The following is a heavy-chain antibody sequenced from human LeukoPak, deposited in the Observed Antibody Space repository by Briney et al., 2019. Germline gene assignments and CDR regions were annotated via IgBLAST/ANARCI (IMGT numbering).Heavy chain of an antibody. V-gene: IGHV3-23*01. CDR1: GFTFSSYA. Sequence: PGGSLRLSCAASGFTFSSYAMSWVRQAPGKGLEWVSAISGSGGSTYYADSVKGRFTISRDNSKNTLYLQMNSLGAEDTAVYYCAKGVVWWLLKYYFDYWGQGTLVSVSS. CDR2: ISGSGGST. CDR3: AKGVVWWLLKYYFDY. J-gene: IGHJ4*02. D-gene: IGHD5-12*01.